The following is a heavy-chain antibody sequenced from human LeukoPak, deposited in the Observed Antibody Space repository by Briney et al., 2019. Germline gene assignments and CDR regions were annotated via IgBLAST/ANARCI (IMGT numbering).Heavy chain of an antibody. J-gene: IGHJ1*01. Sequence: PGGSLRLSCSASGFTFSSYPMHWVRQAPGKGLQYVSVISDNGLSTSYADSVKGRFTISRDNSKNTVYLQMSSLRAEDTAVYYCVGDGRDGYSIYFHHWGQGTLVTVPS. CDR2: ISDNGLST. CDR3: VGDGRDGYSIYFHH. V-gene: IGHV3-64D*06. CDR1: GFTFSSYP. D-gene: IGHD5-24*01.